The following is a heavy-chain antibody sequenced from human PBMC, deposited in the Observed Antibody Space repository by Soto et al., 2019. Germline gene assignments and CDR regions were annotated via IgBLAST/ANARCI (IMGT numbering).Heavy chain of an antibody. CDR2: IYPGDSDT. CDR3: ARLGRRTGYSYGYAYYYGMDV. CDR1: GYSFTSYW. J-gene: IGHJ6*02. Sequence: PGESLKISCNGSGYSFTSYWIGWVRQMPGKGLEWMGIIYPGDSDTRYSPSFQGQVTISADKSISTAYLQWSSLKASDTAMYYCARLGRRTGYSYGYAYYYGMDVWGQGTTVTVSS. D-gene: IGHD5-18*01. V-gene: IGHV5-51*01.